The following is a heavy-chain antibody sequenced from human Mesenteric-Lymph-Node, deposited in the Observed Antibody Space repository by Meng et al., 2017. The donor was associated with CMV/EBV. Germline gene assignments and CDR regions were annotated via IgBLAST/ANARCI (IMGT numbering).Heavy chain of an antibody. CDR3: ARRNWNLDFDY. CDR1: GFTFSTYW. Sequence: GESLKISCVASGFTFSTYWMTWVRQAPGKGLEWVANIKQDGRENYYMDSVRGRFTISRDNAKNSLYLQMNSLGAEDTAVYYCARRNWNLDFDYWGQGTLVTVSS. V-gene: IGHV3-7*03. CDR2: IKQDGREN. D-gene: IGHD1-7*01. J-gene: IGHJ4*02.